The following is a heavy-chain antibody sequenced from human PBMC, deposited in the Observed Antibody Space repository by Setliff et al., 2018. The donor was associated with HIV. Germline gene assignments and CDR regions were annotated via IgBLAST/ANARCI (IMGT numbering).Heavy chain of an antibody. D-gene: IGHD3-16*01. CDR3: AKVFLFGIDVFDI. CDR1: GFTFSTYA. Sequence: GGSLRLSCAASGFTFSTYAMGWVRQAPGKGLEWVSTVGTVGGPTHYAESVKGRFTISKDNSKNTLYLQMSSLRDEDTAVYYRAKVFLFGIDVFDIWGQGTMVTVSS. CDR2: VGTVGGPT. V-gene: IGHV3-23*01. J-gene: IGHJ3*02.